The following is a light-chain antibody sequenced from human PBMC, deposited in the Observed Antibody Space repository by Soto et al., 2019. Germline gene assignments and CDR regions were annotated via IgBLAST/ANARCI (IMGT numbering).Light chain of an antibody. CDR1: QTISSW. V-gene: IGKV1-5*03. CDR3: QQYYSYPWM. J-gene: IGKJ1*01. Sequence: DIQMTQSPSTLSGSVGDRVTITCRASQTISSWLAWYQQKPGKAPKLLIYKASTLKSGVPSRFSGSGSGTEFTLTISSLQADDFATYYCQQYYSYPWMFGQGTKVDIK. CDR2: KAS.